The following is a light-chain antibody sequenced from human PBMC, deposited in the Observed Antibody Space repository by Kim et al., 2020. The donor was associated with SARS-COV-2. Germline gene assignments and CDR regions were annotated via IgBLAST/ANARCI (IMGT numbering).Light chain of an antibody. V-gene: IGKV2-30*02. J-gene: IGKJ5*01. CDR2: KVS. CDR3: MRGIHPIA. CDR1: QSLVHSDGNTY. Sequence: DVMMTQSPLSLPVTLGQPASISCRSSQSLVHSDGNTYLIWFQQRPGQSPRRLIYKVSNRDSGVPDRFSGSGSGTDFTLKISRVEAEDVGVYYCMRGIHPIAFGQGTRLEIK.